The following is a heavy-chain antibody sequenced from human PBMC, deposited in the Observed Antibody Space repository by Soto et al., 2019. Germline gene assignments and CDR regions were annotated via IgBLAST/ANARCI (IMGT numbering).Heavy chain of an antibody. D-gene: IGHD3-9*01. CDR1: GFTFSLSA. V-gene: IGHV3-23*01. CDR3: AKGPEYDILTGCDY. CDR2: LSGGGSTT. J-gene: IGHJ4*02. Sequence: EVQLLESGGGFVQPGESLRLSCAASGFTFSLSAMSWVRQAPGRGLDWVSSLSGGGSTTDYADSVKGRFTISRDNSKNTVHLQITSLRAEDPAVYYGAKGPEYDILTGCDYWGQGALVNVS.